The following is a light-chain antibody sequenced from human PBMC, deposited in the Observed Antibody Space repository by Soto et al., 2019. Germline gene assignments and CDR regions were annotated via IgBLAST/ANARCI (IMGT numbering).Light chain of an antibody. J-gene: IGKJ1*01. CDR1: QGISTY. V-gene: IGKV1-39*01. Sequence: DIQMTQSPSSLFANVGDRVTITCRASQGISTYLHWYQQRPGKAPSLLIYGASNLHRGVPSRFSGSGSGTDFTLTISSLQPEDVATYYCQHTRTTPRTFGQGTKVDIK. CDR3: QHTRTTPRT. CDR2: GAS.